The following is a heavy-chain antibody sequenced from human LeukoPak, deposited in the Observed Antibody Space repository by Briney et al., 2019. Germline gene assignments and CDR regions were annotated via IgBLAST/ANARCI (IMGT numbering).Heavy chain of an antibody. CDR2: VSPKSDT. V-gene: IGHV1-2*06. CDR1: GYTFTGYY. J-gene: IGHJ4*02. D-gene: IGHD6-19*01. Sequence: RASVKVSCKASGYTFTGYYMRWVRQAPGQGLEWMGRVSPKSDTNYAQKFQGRVTMTRDASMNTAYMELGSLTSDDTAVYYCARGTQQWLPFDYWDQGTLVTVSS. CDR3: ARGTQQWLPFDY.